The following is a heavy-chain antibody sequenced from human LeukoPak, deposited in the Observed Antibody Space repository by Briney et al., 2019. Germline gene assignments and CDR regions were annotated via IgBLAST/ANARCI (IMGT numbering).Heavy chain of an antibody. J-gene: IGHJ4*02. CDR1: GCTFTNYA. V-gene: IGHV1-8*02. CDR3: ARDSYYYGSGSYDGEPFDF. D-gene: IGHD3-10*01. Sequence: ASVKVSCKTSGCTFTNYAMNWVRQATGQGLEWMGWMNPNSGNTGYAQKFQGRVTMTTDTSTSTGYMELRSLRSDDTAVYYCARDSYYYGSGSYDGEPFDFWGQGTLVTVSS. CDR2: MNPNSGNT.